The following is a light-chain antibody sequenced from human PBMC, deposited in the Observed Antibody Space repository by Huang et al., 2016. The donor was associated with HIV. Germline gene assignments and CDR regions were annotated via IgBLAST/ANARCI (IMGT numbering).Light chain of an antibody. CDR3: QQSYSALGLT. V-gene: IGKV1-39*01. CDR2: VAS. J-gene: IGKJ4*01. CDR1: QSIGTY. Sequence: DIQTTQSPSSLSASVGDRVTIACRASQSIGTYLNWYQQKPGKAPRLLIHVASSLQSGVPSRFSGSGSGTDFTLTISSLQPEDFATYYCQQSYSALGLTFGGGTKVEIK.